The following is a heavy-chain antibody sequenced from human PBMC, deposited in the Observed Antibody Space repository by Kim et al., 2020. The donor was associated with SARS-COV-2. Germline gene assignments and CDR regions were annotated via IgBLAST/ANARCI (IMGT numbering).Heavy chain of an antibody. CDR2: IPIFGTA. CDR3: ASYEV. Sequence: IPIFGTANYAQKFQGRVTITADESTSTAYMELSSLRSEDTAVYYCASYEVWGQGTMVTVSS. J-gene: IGHJ3*01. V-gene: IGHV1-69*01.